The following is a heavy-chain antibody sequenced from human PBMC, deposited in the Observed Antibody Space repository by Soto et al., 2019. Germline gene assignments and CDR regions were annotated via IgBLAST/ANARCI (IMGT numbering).Heavy chain of an antibody. CDR3: ARDRPTPSYSSSWYFDY. J-gene: IGHJ4*02. V-gene: IGHV1-69*13. CDR2: IIPIFGTA. D-gene: IGHD6-13*01. CDR1: GGTYSSYA. Sequence: ASVKVSCKASGGTYSSYAISWVRQAPGQGLEWMGGIIPIFGTANYAQKFQGRVTITADESTSTAYMELSSLRSEDTAVYYCARDRPTPSYSSSWYFDYWGQGTLFTVSS.